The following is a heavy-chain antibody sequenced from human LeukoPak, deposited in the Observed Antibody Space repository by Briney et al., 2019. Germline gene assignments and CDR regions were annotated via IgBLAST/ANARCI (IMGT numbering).Heavy chain of an antibody. J-gene: IGHJ4*02. CDR2: IMKDGSDV. D-gene: IGHD4-17*01. CDR1: GFTFSTYW. Sequence: GGSLRLSCAASGFTFSTYWMSWVRQAPGKGLEWVANIMKDGSDVRYVDSVKGRFTISRDNAKNSLYLHMNSLRAEDTAVYYCARDRDYYVVDYWGQGTLLTVSS. V-gene: IGHV3-7*01. CDR3: ARDRDYYVVDY.